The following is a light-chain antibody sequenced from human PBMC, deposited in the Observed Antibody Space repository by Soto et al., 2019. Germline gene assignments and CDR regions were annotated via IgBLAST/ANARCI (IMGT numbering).Light chain of an antibody. J-gene: IGKJ1*01. CDR3: LQDYNYTRT. V-gene: IGKV1-6*01. CDR1: QGIRND. Sequence: QMTQSPSSVSASVGVRVTITCRASQGIRNDLGWYQQKPGKAPKLLIYDASNLQSGVTSRISGSVSGTDFPLTINSLQPEAFATYYCLQDYNYTRTFGQGTKVES. CDR2: DAS.